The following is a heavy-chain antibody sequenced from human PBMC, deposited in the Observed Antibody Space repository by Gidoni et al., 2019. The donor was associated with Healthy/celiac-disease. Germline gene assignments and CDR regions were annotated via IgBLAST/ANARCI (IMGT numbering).Heavy chain of an antibody. V-gene: IGHV3-23*01. D-gene: IGHD1-26*01. CDR1: GFTFGSYA. CDR3: AKAGWDFPLAFDI. CDR2: ISGSGGRT. Sequence: EVQLLESGGGWVQPGGSLRLSWAASGFTFGSYAIGWVRQAPGKGLEWVSAISGSGGRTYYADSVKGRFTISRDNSKNTLYLQMNSLRAEDTAVYYCAKAGWDFPLAFDIWGQGTMVTVSS. J-gene: IGHJ3*02.